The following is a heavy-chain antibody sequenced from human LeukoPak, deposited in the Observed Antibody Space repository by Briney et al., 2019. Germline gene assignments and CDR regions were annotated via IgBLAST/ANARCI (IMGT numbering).Heavy chain of an antibody. CDR3: ARIQLQYFDWLQNPFGS. CDR1: GFAFNNFA. CDR2: TNANGGST. J-gene: IGHJ4*02. Sequence: PGGSLRLSCAASGFAFNNFAMTWVRQAPGKGPEWVSGTNANGGSTYYADSVKGRFTISRDNSKNTLYLQMNSLRAEDTAVYYCARIQLQYFDWLQNPFGSWGQGTLVTVSS. D-gene: IGHD3-9*01. V-gene: IGHV3-23*01.